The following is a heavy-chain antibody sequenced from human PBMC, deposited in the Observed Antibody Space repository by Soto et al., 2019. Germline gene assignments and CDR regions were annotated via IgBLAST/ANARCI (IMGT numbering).Heavy chain of an antibody. CDR2: IIPIFGTA. CDR3: AGDPPYVSSGFFPRIT. D-gene: IGHD3-22*01. J-gene: IGHJ4*02. Sequence: VSCNASGGTVSSYAISRVRQAPGQGVEWMGGIIPIFGTANYAQKFQGRVTITADESTATAFMELSSLRSEDTAVYYCAGDPPYVSSGFFPRITWARGPLVTFPS. CDR1: GGTVSSYA. V-gene: IGHV1-69*01.